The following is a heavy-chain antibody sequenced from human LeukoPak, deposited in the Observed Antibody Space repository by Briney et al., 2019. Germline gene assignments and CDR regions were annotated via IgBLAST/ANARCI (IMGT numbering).Heavy chain of an antibody. D-gene: IGHD5-18*01. CDR2: INHSGST. J-gene: IGHJ4*02. Sequence: SETLSLTCAVYGGSFSGYYWSWIRQPPGKGLEWIGEINHSGSTNYNPSLKSRVTISVDTSKNQFSLKLSSMTAADTAVYYCARGLFLWAGTARTYYFDYWGQGTLVTVSS. V-gene: IGHV4-34*01. CDR1: GGSFSGYY. CDR3: ARGLFLWAGTARTYYFDY.